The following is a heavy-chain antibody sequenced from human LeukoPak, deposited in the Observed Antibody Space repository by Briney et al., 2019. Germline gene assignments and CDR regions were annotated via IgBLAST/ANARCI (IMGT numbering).Heavy chain of an antibody. D-gene: IGHD6-13*01. Sequence: PGGSLRLSCAASGFTFSSYGMHWVRQAPGKGLEWVAVISYDGSNKYYADSVKGRFTISRDNSKNTLYLQMNSLRAEDTAVYYCAKDSSSWYSRPPDEGYFQHWGQGTLVTVSS. CDR3: AKDSSSWYSRPPDEGYFQH. CDR1: GFTFSSYG. V-gene: IGHV3-30*18. J-gene: IGHJ1*01. CDR2: ISYDGSNK.